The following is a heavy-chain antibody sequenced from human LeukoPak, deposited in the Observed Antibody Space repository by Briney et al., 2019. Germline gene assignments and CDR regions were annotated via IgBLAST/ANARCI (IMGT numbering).Heavy chain of an antibody. V-gene: IGHV5-51*01. CDR1: GYSFTNYW. D-gene: IGHD3-10*01. CDR3: ARHTDYYGSGSYTSRPIDY. CDR2: IYPGDSDT. Sequence: GESLKISCKASGYSFTNYWIGWVRQMPGKGLEWMGIIYPGDSDTRYRPSSQGQVTISADKSISTAYLQWSSLRASDTAMYYCARHTDYYGSGSYTSRPIDYWGQGTLVTVSS. J-gene: IGHJ4*02.